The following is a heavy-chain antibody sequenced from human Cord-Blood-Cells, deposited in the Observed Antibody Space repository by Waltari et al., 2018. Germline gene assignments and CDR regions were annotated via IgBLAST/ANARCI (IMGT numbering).Heavy chain of an antibody. D-gene: IGHD6-6*01. CDR3: ARDYEYSSSCDY. Sequence: QEQLVPSGAEVKKPGASVTVSCTASGYTFTGYYMHWVRQAPGQGLEWMGWINPNSGGTNYAQKFQGRVTMTRDTSISTAYMELSRLRSDDTAVYYCARDYEYSSSCDYWGQGTLVTVSS. V-gene: IGHV1-2*02. CDR1: GYTFTGYY. J-gene: IGHJ4*02. CDR2: INPNSGGT.